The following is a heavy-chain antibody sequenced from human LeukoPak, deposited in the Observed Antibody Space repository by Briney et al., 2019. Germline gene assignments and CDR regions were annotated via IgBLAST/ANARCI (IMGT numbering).Heavy chain of an antibody. V-gene: IGHV3-21*01. J-gene: IGHJ4*02. CDR2: ITSSSSYI. D-gene: IGHD3-22*01. CDR3: ARHVVAVGFDY. CDR1: GITFSSYT. Sequence: GGSLRLSCAASGITFSSYTMNWVRQAPGKGLEWVSSITSSSSYIYYADSVKGRFTISRDSAKNSLYLQMNSLRAEDTALYYCARHVVAVGFDYWGQGTLVTVSS.